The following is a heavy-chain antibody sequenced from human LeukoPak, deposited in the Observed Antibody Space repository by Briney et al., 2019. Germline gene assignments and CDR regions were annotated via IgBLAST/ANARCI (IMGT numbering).Heavy chain of an antibody. D-gene: IGHD6-13*01. J-gene: IGHJ5*02. CDR2: INHSGST. Sequence: SETLSLTCAVYGGSFSGYYWSWIRQPPRKGLEWIGEINHSGSTNYNPSLKSRVTISVDTSKNQFSLKLSSVTAADTAVYYCARNQPYSSSWYRWFDPWGQGTLVTVSS. CDR3: ARNQPYSSSWYRWFDP. V-gene: IGHV4-34*01. CDR1: GGSFSGYY.